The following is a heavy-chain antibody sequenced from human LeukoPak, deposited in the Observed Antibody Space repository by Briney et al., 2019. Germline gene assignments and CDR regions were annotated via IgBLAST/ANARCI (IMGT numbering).Heavy chain of an antibody. V-gene: IGHV3-48*04. Sequence: GGSLRLSCAASGFTFSSYSMNWVRQAPGKGLEWVSYIGSSSSTIYYADSVKGRFTISRDNAKNSLYLQMNSLRAEDTAVYYCARDAGYDSSGRWGQGTLVTVSS. D-gene: IGHD3-22*01. CDR3: ARDAGYDSSGR. CDR2: IGSSSSTI. CDR1: GFTFSSYS. J-gene: IGHJ4*02.